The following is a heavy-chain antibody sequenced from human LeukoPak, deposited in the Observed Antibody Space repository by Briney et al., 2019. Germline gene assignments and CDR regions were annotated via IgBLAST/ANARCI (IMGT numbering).Heavy chain of an antibody. D-gene: IGHD1-1*01. CDR1: GYSYTSYW. J-gene: IGHJ4*02. V-gene: IGHV5-10-1*01. CDR2: IDPSDSYT. Sequence: GESLKISCKGSGYSYTSYWIGWVRQMPGKGLEWMGRIDPSDSYTNYSPYFQGHVTISVDKSISTAYLQWSSLKASDTAMYYCARQANWPDYWGQGTLVTVPS. CDR3: ARQANWPDY.